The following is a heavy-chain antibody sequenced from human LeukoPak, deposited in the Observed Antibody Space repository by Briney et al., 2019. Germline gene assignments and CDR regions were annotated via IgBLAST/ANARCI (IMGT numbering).Heavy chain of an antibody. CDR2: ISGSGGST. Sequence: GGSLRLSCAASGFTFSSYAMSWVRQAPGKGLEWVSAISGSGGSTYYADSVKGRFTISRDNSKNTLYLQMNSLRAEDTAVYYFANSEVTRGWYGSYFDYWGQGTLVTVSS. D-gene: IGHD6-19*01. CDR3: ANSEVTRGWYGSYFDY. V-gene: IGHV3-23*01. J-gene: IGHJ4*02. CDR1: GFTFSSYA.